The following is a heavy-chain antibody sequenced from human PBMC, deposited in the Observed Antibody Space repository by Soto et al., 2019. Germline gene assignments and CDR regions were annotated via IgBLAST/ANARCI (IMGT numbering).Heavy chain of an antibody. CDR2: IVVGSGNT. V-gene: IGHV1-58*01. J-gene: IGHJ3*02. Sequence: SVKVSCKASGFTFTSSAVQWVRQARGQRLEWIGWIVVGSGNTNHAQKFQERVTITRDMSTSTAYMELSSLRSEDTAVYYCAVNVTGTTYPDAFDIWGQGTMVTVSS. D-gene: IGHD1-20*01. CDR1: GFTFTSSA. CDR3: AVNVTGTTYPDAFDI.